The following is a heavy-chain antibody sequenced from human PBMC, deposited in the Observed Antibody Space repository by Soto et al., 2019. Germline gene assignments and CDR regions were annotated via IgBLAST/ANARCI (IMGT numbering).Heavy chain of an antibody. J-gene: IGHJ4*02. Sequence: QVQLQESGPSLVSPSQTLSLTCTVSGGSISSAAYCWSWIRQSQDKGLEWIGHIYDGGTTYSSPSLKGRVTISADTSETQFSLKLNSVSAADTAVYYCARGPSGDKVDYWGQGIQVTVSS. V-gene: IGHV4-30-4*01. D-gene: IGHD7-27*01. CDR1: GGSISSAAYC. CDR3: ARGPSGDKVDY. CDR2: IYDGGTT.